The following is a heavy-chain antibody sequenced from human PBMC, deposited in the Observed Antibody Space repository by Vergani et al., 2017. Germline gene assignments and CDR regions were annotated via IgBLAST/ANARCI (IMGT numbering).Heavy chain of an antibody. Sequence: QVQLVESGGGVVQPGRSLRLSCAASGFTFSSYGMHWVRQAPGKGLEWVAVISYDGSNKYYADSVKGRFTISRDNSKNTLYLQMNSLRAEDTALYYCAKAPSSPTVTSDYYYYYGMDVWGQGTTVTVSS. D-gene: IGHD4-11*01. CDR3: AKAPSSPTVTSDYYYYYGMDV. J-gene: IGHJ6*02. V-gene: IGHV3-30*18. CDR1: GFTFSSYG. CDR2: ISYDGSNK.